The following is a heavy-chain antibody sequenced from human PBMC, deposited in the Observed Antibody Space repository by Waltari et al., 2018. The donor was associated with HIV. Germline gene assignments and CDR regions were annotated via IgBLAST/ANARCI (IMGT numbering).Heavy chain of an antibody. D-gene: IGHD3-22*01. CDR3: ARIWHYYDTRGYYFRNYHYFGMDV. V-gene: IGHV3-7*01. CDR1: GFSFSSYW. J-gene: IGHJ6*02. CDR2: IEQDGSEK. Sequence: QLVESGGGLVQPGGSLRLSCAASGFSFSSYWMSWVRQAPGKGLESVANIEQDGSEKFYVDSVQGRFTISRDNAKNSLYIQMNSLRAEDTAVYYCARIWHYYDTRGYYFRNYHYFGMDVWGQGTTVTVSS.